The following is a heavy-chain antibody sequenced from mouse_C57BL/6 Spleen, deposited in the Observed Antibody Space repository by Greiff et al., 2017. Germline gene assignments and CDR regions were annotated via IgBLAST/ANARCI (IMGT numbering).Heavy chain of an antibody. Sequence: VQLQQSGPGMVKPSQSLSLTCTVTGYSITSGYDWHWIRHFPGNKLEWMGYISYGGSTNYNPSLKSRISLTPDTSKNPFFLKLNSVTTEDTATDYCASGGSCYAMDYWGQGTSVTVSS. V-gene: IGHV3-1*01. CDR2: ISYGGST. J-gene: IGHJ4*01. CDR1: GYSITSGYD. CDR3: ASGGSCYAMDY. D-gene: IGHD1-1*01.